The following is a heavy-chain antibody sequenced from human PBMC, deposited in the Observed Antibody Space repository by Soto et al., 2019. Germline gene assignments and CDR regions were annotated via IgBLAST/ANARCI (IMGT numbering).Heavy chain of an antibody. CDR3: TTAYSNWSGYDAFDI. CDR2: IKSKTDGGTT. J-gene: IGHJ3*02. CDR1: GFTFSNAW. D-gene: IGHD3-3*01. Sequence: GGSLRLSCAASGFTFSNAWMSWVRQAPGKGLEWVGRIKSKTDGGTTDYAAPVKGRFTISRDDSKNTLYLQMNSLKTKDTAVYYCTTAYSNWSGYDAFDIWGQGTMVTVSS. V-gene: IGHV3-15*01.